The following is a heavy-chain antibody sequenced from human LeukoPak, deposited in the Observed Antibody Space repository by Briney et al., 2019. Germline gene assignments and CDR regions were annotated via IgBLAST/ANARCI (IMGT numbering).Heavy chain of an antibody. D-gene: IGHD5/OR15-5a*01. CDR3: ASQNTKTLRPYVDY. V-gene: IGHV4-31*03. Sequence: SQTLSLTCTVSGGSISSGGYYWSWIRQHPGKGLEWIGYIYYSGSTYYNPSLKSRVTISVDTSKNQFSLKLSSVTAADTAVYYCASQNTKTLRPYVDYWGQGTLVTVSS. J-gene: IGHJ4*02. CDR2: IYYSGST. CDR1: GGSISSGGYY.